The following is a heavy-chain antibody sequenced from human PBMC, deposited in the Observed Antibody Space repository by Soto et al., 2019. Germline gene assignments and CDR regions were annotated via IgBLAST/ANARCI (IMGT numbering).Heavy chain of an antibody. CDR1: GGSISSGGYY. V-gene: IGHV4-31*03. CDR2: IYYSGST. Sequence: KTSETLSLTCTVSGGSISSGGYYWSWIRQHPGKGLEWIGYIYYSGSTYYNPSLKSRVTISVDTSKNQFSLKLSSVTAADTAVYYCASSVYCTNGVCFCYWGQGTLVTVSS. J-gene: IGHJ4*02. D-gene: IGHD2-8*01. CDR3: ASSVYCTNGVCFCY.